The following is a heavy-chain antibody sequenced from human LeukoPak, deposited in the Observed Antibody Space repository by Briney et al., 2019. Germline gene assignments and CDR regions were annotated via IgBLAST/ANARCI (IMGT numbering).Heavy chain of an antibody. CDR1: GLSLSSFE. CDR2: ITNTGRTI. CDR3: ARGGAYGMMGY. J-gene: IGHJ4*02. Sequence: AGGSLRLSCVASGLSLSSFEMNWVRQAPGKGLEWLSYITNTGRTIYYADSVKGRFTISRDNAKNSLYLHMNSLRGDDTAIYYCARGGAYGMMGYWGQGTLVTVSS. D-gene: IGHD4-17*01. V-gene: IGHV3-48*03.